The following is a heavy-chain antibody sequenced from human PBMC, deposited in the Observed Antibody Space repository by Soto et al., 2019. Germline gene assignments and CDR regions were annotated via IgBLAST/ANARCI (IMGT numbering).Heavy chain of an antibody. CDR2: IWYDGSNK. D-gene: IGHD2-2*02. CDR1: GFTFSSYG. J-gene: IGHJ5*02. Sequence: QVQLVESGGGVVQPGRSLRLSCAASGFTFSSYGMHWVRQAPGKGLEWVAVIWYDGSNKYYADSVKGRFTISRDNSKNTLYLQMNSLRAEDTAVYYCARDPTKYCSSTSCYNNWFDPWGQGTLVTVSS. CDR3: ARDPTKYCSSTSCYNNWFDP. V-gene: IGHV3-33*01.